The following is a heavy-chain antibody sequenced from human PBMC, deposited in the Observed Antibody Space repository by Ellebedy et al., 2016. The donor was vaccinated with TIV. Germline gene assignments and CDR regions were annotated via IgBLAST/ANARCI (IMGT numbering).Heavy chain of an antibody. CDR1: GFTFSNYA. J-gene: IGHJ3*01. CDR3: ARGASLWVTEALRV. CDR2: IGDTAHNT. V-gene: IGHV3-23*01. D-gene: IGHD5-18*01. Sequence: GESLKISXAASGFTFSNYAMTWVRQAPWKGLEWVSGIGDTAHNTYYVDSVKGRFTISRDNSGNTLYLQMNSLRAEDTAVYYCARGASLWVTEALRVWGQGTMVTVSS.